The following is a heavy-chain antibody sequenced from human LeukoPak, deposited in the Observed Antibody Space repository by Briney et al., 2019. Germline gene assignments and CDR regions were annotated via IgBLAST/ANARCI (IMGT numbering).Heavy chain of an antibody. D-gene: IGHD1-26*01. Sequence: PSETLSLTCAVYGGSLSGYYWSWIRQPPGKGLEWIGEINHSGSTNYNPSLKSRVTISVDTSKNQFSLKLSSVTAADTAVYYCKWELLQGTRYFDYWGQGTLVTVSS. CDR2: INHSGST. CDR3: KWELLQGTRYFDY. CDR1: GGSLSGYY. V-gene: IGHV4-34*01. J-gene: IGHJ4*02.